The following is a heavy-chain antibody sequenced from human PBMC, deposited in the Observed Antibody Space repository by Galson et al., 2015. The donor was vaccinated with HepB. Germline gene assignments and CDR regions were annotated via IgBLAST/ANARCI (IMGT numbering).Heavy chain of an antibody. D-gene: IGHD2-21*02. CDR3: ARDLVRPSGGDPGY. CDR1: GFTFSNYW. J-gene: IGHJ4*02. Sequence: SLRLSCAASGFTFSNYWMSWVRQAPGKGLEWVANIKQDGSEKYYVDSVKGRFTISRDNAKKSLYLQMNSLRAEDTAVYYCARDLVRPSGGDPGYWGQGTLVTVSS. CDR2: IKQDGSEK. V-gene: IGHV3-7*01.